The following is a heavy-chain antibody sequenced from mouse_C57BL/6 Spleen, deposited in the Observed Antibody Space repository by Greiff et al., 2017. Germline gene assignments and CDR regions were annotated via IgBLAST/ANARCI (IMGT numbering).Heavy chain of an antibody. J-gene: IGHJ4*01. CDR2: LNPSTGGT. CDR1: GYSFTGYY. Sequence: EVKLMESGPELVKPGASVKISCKASGYSFTGYYMNWVKQSPEKSLEWIGELNPSTGGTTYNQKFKAKATLTVDKSSSTAYMQLKSLTSEDSAVYYCARQRWPDWARDYWGQGTSVTVSS. CDR3: ARQRWPDWARDY. D-gene: IGHD2-13*01. V-gene: IGHV1-42*01.